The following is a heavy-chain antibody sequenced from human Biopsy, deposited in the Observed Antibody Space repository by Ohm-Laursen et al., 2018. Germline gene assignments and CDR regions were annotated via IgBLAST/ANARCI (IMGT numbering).Heavy chain of an antibody. CDR3: ATKLTGYFHH. D-gene: IGHD3-9*01. CDR1: GGTFINYA. Sequence: SVKVSCKASGGTFINYAISWVQQAPGQGLEWLGGNIPILGTGNYAQKFQDRVTVAADTSTSTATMELRSLRSDDTAVYYCATKLTGYFHHWGQGTLVIVSS. J-gene: IGHJ1*01. V-gene: IGHV1-69*06. CDR2: NIPILGTG.